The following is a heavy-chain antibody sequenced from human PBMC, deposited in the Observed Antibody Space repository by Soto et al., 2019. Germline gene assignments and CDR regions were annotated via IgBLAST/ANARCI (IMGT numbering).Heavy chain of an antibody. CDR1: GFSCGSSW. V-gene: IGHV3-7*05. D-gene: IGHD6-13*01. J-gene: IGHJ3*02. CDR3: ARDVSPGSSSLYIDAFDI. CDR2: IKKDGSKI. Sequence: EVQLVESGGDLVQPGGSLRLSCAASGFSCGSSWMTWVRQAPGKGLEWVANIKKDGSKINYLDSVRGRFTVSRDNAKISLYLEMNSLRAEDTALYYCARDVSPGSSSLYIDAFDIWGQGTMVTVSS.